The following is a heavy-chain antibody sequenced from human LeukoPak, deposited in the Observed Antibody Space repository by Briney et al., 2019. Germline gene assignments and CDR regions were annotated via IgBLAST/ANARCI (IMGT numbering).Heavy chain of an antibody. J-gene: IGHJ4*02. V-gene: IGHV4-38-2*02. Sequence: PSETLSLTCSVSGYSIRSGYYWGWVRQPPGKGLEWIGSISHSGSAYYNPSLKSRVTILIDTSKNHFSLKLSSVTAADTAVYYCARVLGYCSGGNCYLDHWGQGILVTVSS. D-gene: IGHD2-15*01. CDR3: ARVLGYCSGGNCYLDH. CDR1: GYSIRSGYY. CDR2: ISHSGSA.